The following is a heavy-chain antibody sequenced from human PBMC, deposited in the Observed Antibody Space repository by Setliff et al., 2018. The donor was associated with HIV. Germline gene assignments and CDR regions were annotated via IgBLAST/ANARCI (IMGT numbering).Heavy chain of an antibody. V-gene: IGHV4-34*01. Sequence: SETLSLTCAVYGGSFSDYYWNWIRQPPGKGLEWIGEINHSGSTNYNPSLKSRVTISVDTSKSQFSLRLGSVTAADTAVYYCAREDYYYYGMDVWGQGTTVTVSS. CDR1: GGSFSDYY. CDR3: AREDYYYYGMDV. J-gene: IGHJ6*02. CDR2: INHSGST.